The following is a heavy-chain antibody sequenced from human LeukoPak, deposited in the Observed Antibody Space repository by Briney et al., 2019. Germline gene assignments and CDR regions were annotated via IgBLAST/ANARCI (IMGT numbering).Heavy chain of an antibody. Sequence: VKPSETLSLTCTVSGDSISRSSYYWGWVRQPPGKGLEWVGSFSYSGTTYYNPSLKSRVTISVDTSKNQFSLKLSSVTAADTAVYYCAREGGDSSGYYHDYWGQGTLVTVSS. CDR1: GDSISRSSYY. V-gene: IGHV4-39*07. J-gene: IGHJ4*02. CDR3: AREGGDSSGYYHDY. D-gene: IGHD3-22*01. CDR2: FSYSGTT.